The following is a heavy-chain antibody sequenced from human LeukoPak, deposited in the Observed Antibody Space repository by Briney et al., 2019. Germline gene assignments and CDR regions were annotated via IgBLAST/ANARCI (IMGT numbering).Heavy chain of an antibody. CDR2: TSSDGNK. Sequence: GGSLRLSCAASGFTFSSYTMHRVRQAPGKGLEWVALTSSDGNKYFADSVQGRFTISRDNSRNTVYLQLDSLRPYDTAVYYCARERGIRDLYFDNWGQGTLVTVSS. CDR3: ARERGIRDLYFDN. D-gene: IGHD3-16*01. CDR1: GFTFSSYT. J-gene: IGHJ4*02. V-gene: IGHV3-30*04.